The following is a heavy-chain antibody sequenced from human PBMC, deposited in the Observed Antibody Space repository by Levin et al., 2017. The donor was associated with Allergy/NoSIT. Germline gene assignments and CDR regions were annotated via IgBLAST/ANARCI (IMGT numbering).Heavy chain of an antibody. CDR3: ARVPKSAYYYYYYMDV. CDR2: INHSGST. CDR1: GGSFSGYY. V-gene: IGHV4-34*01. Sequence: SGGSLRLSCAVYGGSFSGYYWSWIRQPPGKGLEWIGEINHSGSTNYNPSLKSRVTISVDTSKNQFSLKLSSVTAADTAVYYCARVPKSAYYYYYYMDVWGKGTTVTVSS. J-gene: IGHJ6*03.